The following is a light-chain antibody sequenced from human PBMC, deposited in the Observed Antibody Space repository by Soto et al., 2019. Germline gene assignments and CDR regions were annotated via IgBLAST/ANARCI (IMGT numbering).Light chain of an antibody. V-gene: IGKV1-39*01. J-gene: IGKJ1*01. CDR3: QQSYSTPST. Sequence: DIQMTQSPSSLSASVGDRVTITCRASQSISNYLNWYQQKPGKAPKLPIYAASSLQSGVPSRFSGSGSGTDFTLTISSLQPEDFATYYCQQSYSTPSTFGQGTKVDIK. CDR2: AAS. CDR1: QSISNY.